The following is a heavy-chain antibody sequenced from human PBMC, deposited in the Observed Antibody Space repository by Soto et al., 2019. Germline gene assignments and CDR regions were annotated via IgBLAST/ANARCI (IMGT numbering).Heavy chain of an antibody. D-gene: IGHD2-21*02. V-gene: IGHV3-30*03. J-gene: IGHJ6*02. CDR1: GFSFNTSG. Sequence: QVQLVESGGGVVQPGRALRLSGAASGFSFNTSGMHWVRQAPGKGLEWVAVIAFDGSQEFYGDSVRGRFTISRDNSKNTLFLQMKSLTSEDTAVYYCATKVRVTNYLYYGMDVWGQGTTVTVSS. CDR3: ATKVRVTNYLYYGMDV. CDR2: IAFDGSQE.